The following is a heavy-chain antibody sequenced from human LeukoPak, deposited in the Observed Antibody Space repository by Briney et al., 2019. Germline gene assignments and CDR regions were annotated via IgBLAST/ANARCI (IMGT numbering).Heavy chain of an antibody. CDR3: ARARSVTTPYFDY. D-gene: IGHD4-17*01. J-gene: IGHJ4*02. CDR2: IIPILGIA. V-gene: IGHV1-69*04. CDR1: GGTFSSYA. Sequence: SVKVSCKASGGTFSSYAISWVRQAPGQGLEWMGRIIPILGIANYAQKFQGRVTITADKSTSAAYMELSSLRSEDTAVYYCARARSVTTPYFDYWGQGTLVTVSS.